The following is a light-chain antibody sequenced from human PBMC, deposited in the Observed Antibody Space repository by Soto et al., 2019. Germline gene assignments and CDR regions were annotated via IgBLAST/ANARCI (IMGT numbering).Light chain of an antibody. CDR2: GAS. Sequence: EIVMTQAPATLSVSPGERATLSCSASQSVSSNLAWYQQKPGQAPRLLIYGASTRATGIPAGFSGSGSRTEFTLTICSLQSEDFPVYYCQQYNNWPPTFGQGTRLEIK. CDR1: QSVSSN. CDR3: QQYNNWPPT. V-gene: IGKV3-15*01. J-gene: IGKJ5*01.